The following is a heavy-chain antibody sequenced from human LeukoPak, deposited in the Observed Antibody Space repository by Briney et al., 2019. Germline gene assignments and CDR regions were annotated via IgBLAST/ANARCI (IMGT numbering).Heavy chain of an antibody. CDR2: IYYSGST. CDR1: GGSISSYF. D-gene: IGHD6-19*01. J-gene: IGHJ4*02. CDR3: ARGDRAVAGTIDY. V-gene: IGHV4-59*08. Sequence: PSETLSLTCTVSGGSISSYFWSWIRQPPGKGLEWIGYIYYSGSTNYNPSLKSRVTMSVDTPKNQFSLKLSSVCAADPTVYYCARGDRAVAGTIDYWGQGTLVTVSS.